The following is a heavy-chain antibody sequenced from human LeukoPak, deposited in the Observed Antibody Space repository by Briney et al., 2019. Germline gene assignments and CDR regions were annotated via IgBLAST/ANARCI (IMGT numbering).Heavy chain of an antibody. CDR3: ARDLFAAHWFDP. CDR2: ISSSSSYI. CDR1: GFTFSSYS. V-gene: IGHV3-21*01. J-gene: IGHJ5*02. Sequence: GGSLRLSCAASGFTFSSYSMNWVRQAPGKGLEWVSSISSSSSYIYYADSVKGRFTISRDNAKNSLYLQMNSLRAEDTAVYYCARDLFAAHWFDPWGQGTLVTVSS. D-gene: IGHD3-16*01.